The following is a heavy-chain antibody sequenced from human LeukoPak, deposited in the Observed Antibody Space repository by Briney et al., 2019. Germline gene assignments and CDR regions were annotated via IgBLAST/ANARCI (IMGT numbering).Heavy chain of an antibody. CDR1: GYTFINYN. CDR3: ARDSRYSHSAGAFDI. Sequence: ASVNVSCKASGYTFINYNICWVRQAPGQGLEWMGCISAYNGNTNSAQKLQGRVTMTTDTYTSTAYMELRSLRFDDTAVYYCARDSRYSHSAGAFDIWGQGTKVTVSS. J-gene: IGHJ3*02. V-gene: IGHV1-18*01. CDR2: ISAYNGNT. D-gene: IGHD5-12*01.